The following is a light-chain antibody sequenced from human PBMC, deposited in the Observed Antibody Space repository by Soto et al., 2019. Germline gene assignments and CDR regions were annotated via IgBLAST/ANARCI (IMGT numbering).Light chain of an antibody. Sequence: QAVVTQEPSFSVSPGGTVTLTCGLNSGSVSTNYYPSWYQQTPGQPPRTLIYNTNTRSSGVPDRFSGSILGSKAALTITGAEADDESDYYCVLCMGYGSVIFGGGTKLTVL. CDR1: SGSVSTNYY. J-gene: IGLJ2*01. CDR2: NTN. CDR3: VLCMGYGSVI. V-gene: IGLV8-61*01.